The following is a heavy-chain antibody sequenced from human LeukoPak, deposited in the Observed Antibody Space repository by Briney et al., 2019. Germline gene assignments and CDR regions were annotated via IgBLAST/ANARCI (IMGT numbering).Heavy chain of an antibody. CDR3: AKGMIGKAEGSRHIFDY. CDR1: GFPFSKFG. V-gene: IGHV3-30*02. J-gene: IGHJ4*02. CDR2: IQSDGSRQ. Sequence: GGSLRLSCAASGFPFSKFGFHWVRQAPGKGLEWLASIQSDGSRQYYADSVKSRFVISRDNSENTFYLQMNRLGVADTATYFCAKGMIGKAEGSRHIFDYWGQGTLVTVSS. D-gene: IGHD3-22*01.